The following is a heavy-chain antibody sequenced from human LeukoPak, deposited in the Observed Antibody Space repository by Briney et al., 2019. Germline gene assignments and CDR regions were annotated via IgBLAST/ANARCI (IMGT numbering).Heavy chain of an antibody. CDR3: ARVPAGPLWEVHRLDY. CDR2: INPNSGGT. J-gene: IGHJ4*02. D-gene: IGHD1-26*01. CDR1: GYTFTGYY. Sequence: GASVKVSCKASGYTFTGYYMHWVRQAPGQGLEWMGWINPNSGGTNYAQKFQGRVTMTRDTSIGTAYMELSRLRSDDTAVYYCARVPAGPLWEVHRLDYWGQGTLVTGSS. V-gene: IGHV1-2*02.